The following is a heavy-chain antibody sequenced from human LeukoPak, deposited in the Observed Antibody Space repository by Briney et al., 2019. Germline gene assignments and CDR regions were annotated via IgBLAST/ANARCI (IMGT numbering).Heavy chain of an antibody. CDR3: ARDRGQWMVLLFDY. V-gene: IGHV1-3*01. D-gene: IGHD6-19*01. CDR1: GYSFSNYA. J-gene: IGHJ4*02. CDR2: INGGNGNT. Sequence: GASVKVSCKASGYSFSNYAIHFVRQAPGQRLEWMGWINGGNGNTQYSQKFQGRVTISRDTSANTVYMELSSLRSEDTAVYYCARDRGQWMVLLFDYWGQGSRVTVSS.